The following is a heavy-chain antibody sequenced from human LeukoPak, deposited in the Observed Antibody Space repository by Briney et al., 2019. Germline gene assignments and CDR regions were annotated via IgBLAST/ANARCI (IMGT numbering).Heavy chain of an antibody. CDR2: IYYSGST. V-gene: IGHV4-39*01. J-gene: IGHJ4*02. CDR3: ARHRQQQLVRGGFVDY. Sequence: PSETLSLTCTVSGASISSSSYYWGWIRQPPGKGLEWIGSIYYSGSTYYNPSLKSRVTISVDTSKNQFSLKLSSVTAADTAVYYCARHRQQQLVRGGFVDYWGQGTLVTVSS. CDR1: GASISSSSYY. D-gene: IGHD6-13*01.